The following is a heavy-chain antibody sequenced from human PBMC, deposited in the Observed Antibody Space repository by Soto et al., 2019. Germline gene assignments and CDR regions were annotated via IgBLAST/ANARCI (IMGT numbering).Heavy chain of an antibody. J-gene: IGHJ6*02. CDR2: IYTSGST. Sequence: SETLSLTRTVSGGSISSYYWSWIRQPAGKGLEWIGRIYTSGSTNYNPSLKSRVTMSVDTSKNQFSLKLSSVTAADTAVYYCARDGRYYYDSSGYSHYYYGMDVWGQGTTVTVSS. V-gene: IGHV4-4*07. D-gene: IGHD3-22*01. CDR3: ARDGRYYYDSSGYSHYYYGMDV. CDR1: GGSISSYY.